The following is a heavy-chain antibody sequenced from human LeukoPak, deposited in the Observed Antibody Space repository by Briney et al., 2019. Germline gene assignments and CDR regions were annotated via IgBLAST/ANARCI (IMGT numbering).Heavy chain of an antibody. CDR3: ARKYSSSPNLNWFDP. CDR1: GGSISSSSYY. V-gene: IGHV4-39*07. D-gene: IGHD6-6*01. CDR2: IYYSGST. J-gene: IGHJ5*02. Sequence: PSETLSLTCTVSGGSISSSSYYWGWIRQPPGKGLEWIGSIYYSGSTYYNPSLKSRVTISVDTSKNQFSLKLSSVTAADTAVYYCARKYSSSPNLNWFDPWGQGTLVTVSS.